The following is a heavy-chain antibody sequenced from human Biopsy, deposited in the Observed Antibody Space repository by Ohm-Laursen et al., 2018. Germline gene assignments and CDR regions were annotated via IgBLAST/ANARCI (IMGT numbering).Heavy chain of an antibody. CDR1: EGTFSNYG. CDR3: ATKLTGYFHH. J-gene: IGHJ1*01. CDR2: NIPILGTE. D-gene: IGHD3-9*01. Sequence: SVKVSCKAPEGTFSNYGVNWVRQAPGQGLEWLGGNIPILGTENYAQKFQDRVTVAADTSTSTATMELRSLRSDDTAVYYCATKLTGYFHHWGQGTLVIVSS. V-gene: IGHV1-69*06.